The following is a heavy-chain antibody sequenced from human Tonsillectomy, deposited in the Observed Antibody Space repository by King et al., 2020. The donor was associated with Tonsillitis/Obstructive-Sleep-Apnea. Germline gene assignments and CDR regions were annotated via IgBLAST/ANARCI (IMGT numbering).Heavy chain of an antibody. CDR1: GFTFSSYG. CDR2: IWYDGSNK. Sequence: VQLVESGGGVVQPGRSLRLSCAASGFTFSSYGMHWVRQAPGKGLEWVAVIWYDGSNKYYADSVKGRFTISRDNSKNTLYLQMNSLRAEDTGVYYCARDKGEPLRDYYYYGMDVWGQGTTVTVSS. D-gene: IGHD1-26*01. V-gene: IGHV3-33*01. CDR3: ARDKGEPLRDYYYYGMDV. J-gene: IGHJ6*02.